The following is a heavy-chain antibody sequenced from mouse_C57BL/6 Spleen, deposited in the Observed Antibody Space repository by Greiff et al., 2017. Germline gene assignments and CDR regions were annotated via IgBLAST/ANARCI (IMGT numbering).Heavy chain of an antibody. CDR2: FHPSNDAT. D-gene: IGHD1-1*01. J-gene: IGHJ2*01. V-gene: IGHV1-47*01. CDR3: ARSGNSPLVFDY. CDR1: GYTFTTYP. Sequence: QVQLQQSGAELVKPGASVKMSCKASGYTFTTYPIEWMKQNHGKSLEWIGNFHPSNDATKYNDKFKGKATLTVEKSSSTVYLELSRLTSDDSAVYYCARSGNSPLVFDYWGQGTTLTVSS.